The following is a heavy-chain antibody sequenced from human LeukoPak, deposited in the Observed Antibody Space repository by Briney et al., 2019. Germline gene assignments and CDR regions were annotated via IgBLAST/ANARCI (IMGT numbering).Heavy chain of an antibody. V-gene: IGHV3-9*01. CDR2: ISWNSGSI. CDR3: AKEGLRYFDWLLYGGGDFDY. CDR1: GFTFDDYA. J-gene: IGHJ4*02. D-gene: IGHD3-9*01. Sequence: GGSLRLSCAASGFTFDDYAMHWVRQAPGKGLEWVSGISWNSGSIGYADSVKGRFTISRDNAKNSLYLQMNILRAEDTALYYCAKEGLRYFDWLLYGGGDFDYWGQGTLVTVSS.